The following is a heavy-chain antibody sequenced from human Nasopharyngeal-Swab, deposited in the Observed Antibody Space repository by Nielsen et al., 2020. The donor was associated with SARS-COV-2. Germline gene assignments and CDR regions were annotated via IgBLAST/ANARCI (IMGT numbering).Heavy chain of an antibody. J-gene: IGHJ4*02. CDR3: VKPAAGTYDS. Sequence: ASVTVSCKASGYTFTGYAMHWVRQAPGQSLEWMGWINAGNGDITYSQKFQGRVTLTRDTYASTAYMELFSLTSEDTAVYYCVKPAAGTYDSWGQGTLVTVSS. V-gene: IGHV1-3*01. D-gene: IGHD6-13*01. CDR2: INAGNGDI. CDR1: GYTFTGYA.